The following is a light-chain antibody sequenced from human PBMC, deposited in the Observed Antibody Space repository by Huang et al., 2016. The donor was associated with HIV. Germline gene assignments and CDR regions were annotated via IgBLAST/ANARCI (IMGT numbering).Light chain of an antibody. Sequence: EIVMTQSPVTLSVSPGERATLSCRASQSISNNLAWYQQQPGLAPRLLVYSASTRVTGIPARFSGGGSGTEFTLTISSLQSEDFAIYYCQQYQDWPPEALTFGGGTKVE. J-gene: IGKJ4*01. CDR2: SAS. CDR3: QQYQDWPPEALT. V-gene: IGKV3-15*01. CDR1: QSISNN.